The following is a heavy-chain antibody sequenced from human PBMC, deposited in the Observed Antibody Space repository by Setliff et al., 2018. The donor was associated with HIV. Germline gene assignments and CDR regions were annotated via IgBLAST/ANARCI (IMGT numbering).Heavy chain of an antibody. CDR2: IYPGVYPGDSNP. D-gene: IGHD3-3*01. V-gene: IGHV5-51*01. Sequence: GESLKISCKGSGYTFTNYWIGWVRQMPGKGLEWMGIIYPGVYPGDSNPRYSPSFQGQVAISADKSISTAYLQWSSLKASDTAMYYCVRVVGHRVLQFLEWPAYFVTWGQGTLVTVSS. CDR1: GYTFTNYW. CDR3: VRVVGHRVLQFLEWPAYFVT. J-gene: IGHJ4*02.